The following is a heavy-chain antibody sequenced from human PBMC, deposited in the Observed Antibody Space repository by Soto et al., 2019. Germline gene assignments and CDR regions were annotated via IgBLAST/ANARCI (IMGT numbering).Heavy chain of an antibody. CDR1: GFTFSSYA. CDR3: AKDFTHPFVS. J-gene: IGHJ4*02. CDR2: ISGSGDST. Sequence: EVQLLESGGGLVQPGGSLRLSCAASGFTFSSYAMSWVRQGPGKGLEWVSAISGSGDSTYYADSVKGRFTISRDNSKNALHLQMNSLRAEDTAVYYCAKDFTHPFVSWGQGSVVTVSS. V-gene: IGHV3-23*01.